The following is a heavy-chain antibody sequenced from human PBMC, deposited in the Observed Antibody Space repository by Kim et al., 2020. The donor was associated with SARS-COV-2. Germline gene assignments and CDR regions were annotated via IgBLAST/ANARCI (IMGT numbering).Heavy chain of an antibody. V-gene: IGHV4-59*01. CDR1: GGSISYNY. Sequence: SETLSLTCTVSGGSISYNYWTWIRQPPGKGLEWIGYVFDSGSTNYNPSLKSRVTISLGTSKKQFSLQLTSVTAADTAVYYCARGKYYYDGSGNPRFWYFDLWGRGTLVTVSS. CDR2: VFDSGST. CDR3: ARGKYYYDGSGNPRFWYFDL. J-gene: IGHJ2*01. D-gene: IGHD3-22*01.